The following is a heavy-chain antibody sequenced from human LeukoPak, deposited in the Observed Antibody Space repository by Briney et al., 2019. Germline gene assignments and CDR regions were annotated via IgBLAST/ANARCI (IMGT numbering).Heavy chain of an antibody. CDR1: GFTFSDYS. D-gene: IGHD2-21*02. V-gene: IGHV3-48*01. Sequence: GGSLRLSCAASGFTFSDYSMNWVRQAPGRGLEWVSSITSSSSTIYYADSVKGRFTISRDNAKNSLYLQMNSLRAEDTAVYYCARVALAYCGGDCYSGNWFDPWGQGTLVTVSS. CDR3: ARVALAYCGGDCYSGNWFDP. J-gene: IGHJ5*02. CDR2: ITSSSSTI.